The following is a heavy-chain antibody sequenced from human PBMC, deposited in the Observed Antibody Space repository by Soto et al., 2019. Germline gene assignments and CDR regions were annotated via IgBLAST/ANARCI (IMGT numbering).Heavy chain of an antibody. J-gene: IGHJ4*02. Sequence: SETLSLTCTVSGGSISSSSYYWGWIRQPPGKGLEWIGSIYYSGSTYYNPSLKSRVTISVDTSKNQFSLKLSSVTAADTAVYYCARRKGGDSFDYWGQGTLVTVSS. CDR3: ARRKGGDSFDY. D-gene: IGHD4-17*01. CDR1: GGSISSSSYY. V-gene: IGHV4-39*01. CDR2: IYYSGST.